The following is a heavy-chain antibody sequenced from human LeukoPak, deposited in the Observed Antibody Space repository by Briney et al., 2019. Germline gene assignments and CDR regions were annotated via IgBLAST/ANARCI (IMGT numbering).Heavy chain of an antibody. CDR2: INPNSGGT. CDR1: GYTFTGYY. Sequence: VASVKVSCKASGYTFTGYYMHWVRQAPGQGLEWMGWINPNSGGTNYAQKFQGRVTMTRDTSTSTVYMELSSLRSEDTAVYYCARDRELRYFDWLPLVVWGQGTLVTVSS. CDR3: ARDRELRYFDWLPLVV. D-gene: IGHD3-9*01. J-gene: IGHJ4*02. V-gene: IGHV1-2*02.